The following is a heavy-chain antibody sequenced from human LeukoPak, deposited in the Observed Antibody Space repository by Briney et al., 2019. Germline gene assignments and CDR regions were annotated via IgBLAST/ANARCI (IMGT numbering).Heavy chain of an antibody. CDR3: ARCNTVMVDY. CDR1: GGSFSGYY. J-gene: IGHJ4*01. V-gene: IGHV4-34*01. CDR2: INHSGST. Sequence: SETLSLTCAVYGGSFSGYYWSWIRQPPGKGLEWIGEINHSGSTNYNPSLKSRVTISVDKSKNQFSLKLSSVTAADTAVYYCARCNTVMVDYWGHGTLVTVSS. D-gene: IGHD4-11*01.